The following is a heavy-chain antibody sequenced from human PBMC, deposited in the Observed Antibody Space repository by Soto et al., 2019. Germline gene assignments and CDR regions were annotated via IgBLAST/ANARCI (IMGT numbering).Heavy chain of an antibody. CDR2: ISSSSSYI. Sequence: GGSLRLSCAASGFTFSSYSMNWVRQAPGKGLEWVSSISSSSSYIYYADSVKGRFTISRDNTKNSLYLQMNSLRAEDTAVYYCARGDYHDTSGPFSDAFDVWGQGTMVTVSS. J-gene: IGHJ3*01. CDR1: GFTFSSYS. D-gene: IGHD3-22*01. CDR3: ARGDYHDTSGPFSDAFDV. V-gene: IGHV3-21*01.